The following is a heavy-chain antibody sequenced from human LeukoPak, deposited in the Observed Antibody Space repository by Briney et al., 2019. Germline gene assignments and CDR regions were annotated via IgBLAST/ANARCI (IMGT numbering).Heavy chain of an antibody. J-gene: IGHJ3*02. CDR2: IKQDGSEK. Sequence: GGSLRLSCAASGFTFRNYWMTWVRQAPGKGLEWVANIKQDGSEKYFVDSVKGRFTISRDNAKNSLYLQMNSLRAEDTAVYFCARVSILNMGELSEAFDIWGQGTMVTVSS. D-gene: IGHD3-16*02. CDR1: GFTFRNYW. V-gene: IGHV3-7*05. CDR3: ARVSILNMGELSEAFDI.